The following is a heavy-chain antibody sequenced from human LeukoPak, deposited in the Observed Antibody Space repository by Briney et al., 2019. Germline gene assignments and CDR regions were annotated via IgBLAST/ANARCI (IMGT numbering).Heavy chain of an antibody. CDR2: IYYSGST. D-gene: IGHD3-10*01. V-gene: IGHV4-38-2*02. CDR1: GYSISSGYY. J-gene: IGHJ4*02. CDR3: IRGANYFDY. Sequence: SEALSLTCTVSGYSISSGYYWGWIRQPPGKGLEWIGSIYYSGSTYYNPSLKSRVTISVDTSKNQFSLKLSSVTAADTAVYYCIRGANYFDYWGQGTLVTVSS.